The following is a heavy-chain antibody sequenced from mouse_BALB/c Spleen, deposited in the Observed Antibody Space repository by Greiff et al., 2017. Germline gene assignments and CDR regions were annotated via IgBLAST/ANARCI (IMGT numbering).Heavy chain of an antibody. V-gene: IGHV6-6*02. CDR2: IRLKSNNYAT. CDR1: GFTFSNYW. J-gene: IGHJ2*01. D-gene: IGHD2-1*01. CDR3: TRGRYGTGKGGYFDY. Sequence: VKLEESGGGLVQPGGSMKLSCVASGFTFSNYWMNWVRQSPEKGLEWVAEIRLKSNNYATHYAESVKGRFTISRDDSKSSVYLQMNNLRAEDTGIYYCTRGRYGTGKGGYFDYWGQGTTLTVSS.